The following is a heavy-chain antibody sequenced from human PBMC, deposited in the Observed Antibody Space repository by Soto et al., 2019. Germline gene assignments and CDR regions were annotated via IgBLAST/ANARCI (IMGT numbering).Heavy chain of an antibody. CDR1: GGSISSYY. V-gene: IGHV4-59*08. Sequence: QVQLQESGPGLVKPSETLSLTCTVSGGSISSYYWSWIRQPPGKGLEWIGNIHYSGSTNYNPSLKSRVTMSAATSKSQFSLKLTSVTAADTAVYYCARRGPVAGKTIFDYWGQGTLVTVSS. J-gene: IGHJ4*02. CDR3: ARRGPVAGKTIFDY. D-gene: IGHD6-13*01. CDR2: IHYSGST.